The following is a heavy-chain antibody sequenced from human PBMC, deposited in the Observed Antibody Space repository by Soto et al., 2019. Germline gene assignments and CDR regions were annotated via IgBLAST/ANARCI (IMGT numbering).Heavy chain of an antibody. Sequence: GGSLRLSCVASGTTFGSRAMSWVRQAPGEGLEWVSTITDTGGDTKYADSVRGRFTMSRDNSKKTLCLQMNSLRVEDSALYYCARGSTDSYPGSRIFDFWGRGTLVTVSS. D-gene: IGHD3-10*01. V-gene: IGHV3-23*01. CDR2: ITDTGGDT. CDR1: GTTFGSRA. J-gene: IGHJ4*02. CDR3: ARGSTDSYPGSRIFDF.